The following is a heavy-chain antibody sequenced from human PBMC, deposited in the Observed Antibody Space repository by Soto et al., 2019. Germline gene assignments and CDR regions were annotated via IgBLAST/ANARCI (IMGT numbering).Heavy chain of an antibody. J-gene: IGHJ3*02. D-gene: IGHD6-13*01. Sequence: ASGKVSCKASGYTFIASYMHRLRQSPGQGLEWMGWINPNSGATNYAQKFQGRVTMTRDTSISTAYMEVSRLRSDDTALDYCPPTVIAAAGTGAFDTWGQGTMVTVSS. CDR3: PPTVIAAAGTGAFDT. V-gene: IGHV1-2*02. CDR2: INPNSGAT. CDR1: GYTFIASY.